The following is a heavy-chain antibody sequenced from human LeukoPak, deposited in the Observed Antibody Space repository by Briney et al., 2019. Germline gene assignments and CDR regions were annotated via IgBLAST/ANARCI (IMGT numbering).Heavy chain of an antibody. CDR2: INTNTGNP. D-gene: IGHD3-22*01. CDR3: ARDRWSYDPQGGFDC. V-gene: IGHV7-4-1*02. J-gene: IGHJ4*02. Sequence: ASVKVSCKASGYTFTSYAMNWVRQAPGQGLEWMGWINTNTGNPTYAQGFTGRFVFSLDTSVSTAYLQMNSLRAEDTAVYYCARDRWSYDPQGGFDCWGQGTLVTVSS. CDR1: GYTFTSYA.